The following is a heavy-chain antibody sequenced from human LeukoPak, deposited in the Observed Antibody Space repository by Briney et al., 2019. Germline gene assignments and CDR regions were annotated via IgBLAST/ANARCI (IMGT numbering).Heavy chain of an antibody. CDR3: ATDRGWRTSGYYLYYFEY. J-gene: IGHJ4*02. Sequence: GGSLRLSCAASGFIFTNYFMSWVRQAPGKGLEWVASIKHDGSEKYYVDSVRGRFTISRDNTKNSLYLQMSSLRAEDTPVYYCATDRGWRTSGYYLYYFEYWGQGTLVTFSS. D-gene: IGHD3-3*01. CDR1: GFIFTNYF. CDR2: IKHDGSEK. V-gene: IGHV3-7*01.